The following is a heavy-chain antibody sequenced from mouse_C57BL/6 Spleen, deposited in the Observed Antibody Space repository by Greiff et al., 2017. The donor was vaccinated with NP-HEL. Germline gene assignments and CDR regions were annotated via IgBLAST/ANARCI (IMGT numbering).Heavy chain of an antibody. Sequence: QVQLQQPGAELVKPGASVKVSCKASGYTFTSYWMHWVKQRPGQGLEWIGRIHPSDSDTNYNQKFKGKATLTVDKSSSTAYMQLSSLTSEDSAVYYWEIFGGDDGGNAMDYWGQGTSVTVSS. J-gene: IGHJ4*01. CDR3: EIFGGDDGGNAMDY. D-gene: IGHD1-1*02. CDR1: GYTFTSYW. CDR2: IHPSDSDT. V-gene: IGHV1-74*01.